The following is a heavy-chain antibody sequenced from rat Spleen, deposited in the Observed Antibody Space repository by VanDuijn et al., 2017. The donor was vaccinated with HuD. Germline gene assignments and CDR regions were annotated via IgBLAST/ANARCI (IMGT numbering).Heavy chain of an antibody. CDR1: GYSITSNY. J-gene: IGHJ3*01. CDR3: ARNDGTYYYRFAY. CDR2: ISYSGGT. V-gene: IGHV3-1*01. D-gene: IGHD1-12*02. Sequence: EVQLQESGPGLVKPSQSLSLTCSVTGYSITSNYWGWIRKFPGNKMEWIGHISYSGGTAYSPSLKSRISITRDTSKNQFFLQVNSVTTEDTATYYCARNDGTYYYRFAYWGQGTLVTVSS.